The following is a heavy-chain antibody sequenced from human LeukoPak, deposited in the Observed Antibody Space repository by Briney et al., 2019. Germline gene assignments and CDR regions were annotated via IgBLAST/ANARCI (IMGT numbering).Heavy chain of an antibody. CDR3: ARDFSYYGSGSYYYGMDV. V-gene: IGHV4-39*07. D-gene: IGHD3-10*01. CDR2: IYYSGST. Sequence: SETLSLTCTVSGGSISSSSYYWGWIRQTPGKGLEWIGSIYYSGSTYYNPSLKSRVTISVDTSKNQFSLKLSSVTAADTAVYYCARDFSYYGSGSYYYGMDVWGQGTLVTVSS. CDR1: GGSISSSSYY. J-gene: IGHJ6*02.